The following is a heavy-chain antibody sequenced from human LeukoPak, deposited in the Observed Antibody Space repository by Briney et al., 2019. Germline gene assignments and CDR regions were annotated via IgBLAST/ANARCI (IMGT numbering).Heavy chain of an antibody. CDR3: ARGTPAYYSY. CDR2: INHSGST. V-gene: IGHV4-34*01. D-gene: IGHD3-10*01. Sequence: PSETLSLTCAVYGGSFSGYYWSWIRQPPGKGLEWIGEINHSGSTNYNPSLKSRVTISVDTSKNQFSLKLSSVTAADTAVYYCARGTPAYYSYWGQGTLVTVSS. J-gene: IGHJ4*02. CDR1: GGSFSGYY.